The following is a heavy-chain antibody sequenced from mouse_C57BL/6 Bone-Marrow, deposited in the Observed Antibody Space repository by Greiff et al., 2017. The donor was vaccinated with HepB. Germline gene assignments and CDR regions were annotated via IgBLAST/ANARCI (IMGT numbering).Heavy chain of an antibody. CDR2: IYPRSGNT. CDR3: LRQLRLRGFAY. J-gene: IGHJ3*01. D-gene: IGHD3-2*02. CDR1: GYTFTSYG. Sequence: QVQLQQSGAELARPGASVKLSCKASGYTFTSYGISWVKQRTGQGLEWIGEIYPRSGNTYYNEKFKGKATLTADKSSSTAYMELRSLTSEDSAVYFCLRQLRLRGFAYWGQGTLVTVSA. V-gene: IGHV1-81*01.